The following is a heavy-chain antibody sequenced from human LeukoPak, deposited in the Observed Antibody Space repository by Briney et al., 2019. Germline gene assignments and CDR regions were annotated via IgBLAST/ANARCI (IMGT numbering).Heavy chain of an antibody. CDR3: ARELGGGSGSYLFDY. V-gene: IGHV3-74*01. D-gene: IGHD3-10*01. J-gene: IGHJ4*02. CDR1: GFTFSSYW. CDR2: TNSDGSST. Sequence: GGSLRLSCAASGFTFSSYWMHWVRHAPGKGLVWVSRTNSDGSSTSYADSVKGRFTISRDNAKNTLYLQMNSLRAEDTAVYYCARELGGGSGSYLFDYWGQGTLVTVSS.